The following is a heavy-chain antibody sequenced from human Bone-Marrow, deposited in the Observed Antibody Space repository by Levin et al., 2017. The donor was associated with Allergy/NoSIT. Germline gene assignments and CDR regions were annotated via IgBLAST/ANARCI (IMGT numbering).Heavy chain of an antibody. D-gene: IGHD5-18*01. CDR3: AREIRTYTGHGYNFDY. CDR2: ISSGSGGTI. J-gene: IGHJ4*02. Sequence: TGGSLRLSCAASGFTFSDYGMNWVRQAPGKGLEWISYISSGSGGTIYPADSVKGRVTVSRDNSKNSLYLEMNSLRAEDTAVYYWAREIRTYTGHGYNFDYWGQGTLVTVSS. V-gene: IGHV3-48*04. CDR1: GFTFSDYG.